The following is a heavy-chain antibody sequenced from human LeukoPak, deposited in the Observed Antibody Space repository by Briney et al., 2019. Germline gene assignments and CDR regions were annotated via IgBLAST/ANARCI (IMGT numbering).Heavy chain of an antibody. CDR1: GSTFTGYY. Sequence: GASVKVSCKSSGSTFTGYYMHWVRQAPGQGLESMGWINASSGGTNYAQKFHGRGTMTRDTSIGTAYMVLSRLRSDDTAVYYCARSSRYDIWTGYTYWGQGTLVTV. CDR3: ARSSRYDIWTGYTY. J-gene: IGHJ4*02. CDR2: INASSGGT. D-gene: IGHD3-9*01. V-gene: IGHV1-2*02.